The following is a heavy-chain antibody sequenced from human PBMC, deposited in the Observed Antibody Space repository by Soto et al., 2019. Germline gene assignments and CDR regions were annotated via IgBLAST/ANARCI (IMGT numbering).Heavy chain of an antibody. J-gene: IGHJ4*01. V-gene: IGHV3-23*01. CDR2: ISGSGGST. Sequence: EVQLLESGGGLVQPGGSLRLSCAASGFTFSSYAMSWVRQAPGKGLEWVSAISGSGGSTYYADSVKGRFTISRDNSKNTLYLQMNSLRAEDTAVYYCAKDKGIAVAGAYGYYFDYWGQGTLVTVSP. CDR3: AKDKGIAVAGAYGYYFDY. D-gene: IGHD6-19*01. CDR1: GFTFSSYA.